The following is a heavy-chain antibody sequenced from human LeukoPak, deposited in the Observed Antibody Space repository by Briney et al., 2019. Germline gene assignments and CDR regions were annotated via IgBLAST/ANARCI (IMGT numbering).Heavy chain of an antibody. CDR3: ARASIAATGSHAFDI. CDR1: GFTFSSYS. V-gene: IGHV3-21*01. J-gene: IGHJ3*02. Sequence: AGGSLRLSCAASGFTFSSYSMNWVRQAPGKGLEWVSSISSSSSYIYYADSVKGRFTISRDNAKNSLYLQMNSLRAEDTAVYYCARASIAATGSHAFDIWGQGTMVTVSS. CDR2: ISSSSSYI. D-gene: IGHD6-13*01.